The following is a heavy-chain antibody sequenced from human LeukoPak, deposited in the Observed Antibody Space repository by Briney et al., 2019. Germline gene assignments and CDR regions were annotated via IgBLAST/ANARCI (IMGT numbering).Heavy chain of an antibody. V-gene: IGHV3-49*04. CDR2: IRSKAYGATT. Sequence: GGSLRLSCAASGFTFSSYWMSWVRQAPGKGLEWVGFIRSKAYGATTEYAASVKGRFTISRDDSKSIAYLQMNSLKTEDTAVYYCTRDTAEFYDSSGYAGDWGQGTLVTVSS. D-gene: IGHD3-22*01. J-gene: IGHJ4*02. CDR1: GFTFSSYW. CDR3: TRDTAEFYDSSGYAGD.